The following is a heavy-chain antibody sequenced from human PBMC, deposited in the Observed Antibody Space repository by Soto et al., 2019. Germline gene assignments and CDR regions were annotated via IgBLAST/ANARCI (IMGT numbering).Heavy chain of an antibody. CDR1: GFTFSNAW. CDR3: TTVNPYNYHSRGHYY. J-gene: IGHJ4*02. Sequence: EVQLVESGGGLVKPGGSLRLSCAASGFTFSNAWMNWVRQAPGKRLEWVGRIKKRADGGTADHATPVKGRFTISRDDSKDTLYLQMNSLKTEDTAVYYCTTVNPYNYHSRGHYYWCQGTLVTVSS. V-gene: IGHV3-15*01. CDR2: IKKRADGGTA. D-gene: IGHD3-22*01.